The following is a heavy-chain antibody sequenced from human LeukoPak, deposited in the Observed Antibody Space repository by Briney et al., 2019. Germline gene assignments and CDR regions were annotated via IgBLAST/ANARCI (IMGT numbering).Heavy chain of an antibody. Sequence: GGSLRLSCAASGFTFSSYSMNWVRQAPGKWLEWVSSISSSSSYIYYADSVKGRFTISRDNAKNSLYLQMNSLRAEDTAVYYCARGIAAAGTQPLDYWGQGTLVTVSS. V-gene: IGHV3-21*01. D-gene: IGHD6-13*01. J-gene: IGHJ4*02. CDR1: GFTFSSYS. CDR3: ARGIAAAGTQPLDY. CDR2: ISSSSSYI.